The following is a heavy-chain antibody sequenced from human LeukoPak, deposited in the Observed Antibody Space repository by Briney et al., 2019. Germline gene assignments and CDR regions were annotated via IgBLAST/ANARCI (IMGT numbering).Heavy chain of an antibody. CDR3: ARVPYYYGSGSYFDY. V-gene: IGHV4-30-4*01. CDR2: IYYSGST. J-gene: IGHJ4*02. Sequence: SETLSLTCTVSGGSISSGDYYWSWIRQPPGKGLEWIGYIYYSGSTYYNPSLKSRVTISVDTPKNQFSLKLSSVTAADTAVYYCARVPYYYGSGSYFDYWGQGTLVTVSS. D-gene: IGHD3-10*01. CDR1: GGSISSGDYY.